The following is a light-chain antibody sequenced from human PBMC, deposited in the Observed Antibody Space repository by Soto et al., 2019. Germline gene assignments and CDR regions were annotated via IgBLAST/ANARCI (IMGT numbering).Light chain of an antibody. Sequence: NFMLTQPHSVSESPGKTVIISCTRSSGNIASNYVQWYKQRPGSSPTTVIYEDNPRPSGVVDRLSCCIDSSSNSASLTTSLLETDEDAEYCCPSYSATNLVFGGGTKLTVL. J-gene: IGLJ3*02. CDR1: SGNIASNY. CDR2: EDN. CDR3: PSYSATNLV. V-gene: IGLV6-57*01.